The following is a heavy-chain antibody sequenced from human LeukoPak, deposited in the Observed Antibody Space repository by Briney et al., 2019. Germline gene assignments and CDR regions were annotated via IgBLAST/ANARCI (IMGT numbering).Heavy chain of an antibody. J-gene: IGHJ4*02. D-gene: IGHD6-13*01. CDR1: GYSISSGYY. CDR3: ARDGASWYWVSFDY. CDR2: IYHSGST. V-gene: IGHV4-38-2*02. Sequence: SETLSLTCTVSGYSISSGYYWGWIRQPPGKGLEWIGTIYHSGSTYFNPSLKSRVTISVDTSKNQFSLKLSSVTAADTAVYYCARDGASWYWVSFDYWGQGTLVTVSS.